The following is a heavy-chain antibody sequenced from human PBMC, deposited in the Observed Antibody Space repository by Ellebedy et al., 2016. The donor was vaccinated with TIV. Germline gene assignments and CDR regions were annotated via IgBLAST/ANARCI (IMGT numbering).Heavy chain of an antibody. CDR1: GFTFSSYD. CDR3: ARSAGIAVAGTLGSAFDI. V-gene: IGHV3-13*01. D-gene: IGHD6-19*01. Sequence: GESLKISCAASGFTFSSYDMHWVRQATGKGLEWVSAIGTAGDTYYPGSVKGRFTISRENAKNSLYLQMNSLRAGDTAVYYCARSAGIAVAGTLGSAFDIWGQGTMVTVSS. CDR2: IGTAGDT. J-gene: IGHJ3*02.